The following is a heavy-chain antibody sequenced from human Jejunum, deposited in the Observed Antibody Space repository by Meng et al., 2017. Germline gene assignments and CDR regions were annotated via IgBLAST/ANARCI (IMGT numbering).Heavy chain of an antibody. D-gene: IGHD2-21*02. V-gene: IGHV4-59*01. Sequence: SETLSLTCSVSGGSISPSYWGWVRQTPEMGLDWIGYIYFTGTTMYNPSLKSRVTISVDTSKNQFSLKLRSVTPADTAIYYCARYRHCGGACFDGFDIWGQGTMVTVSS. J-gene: IGHJ3*02. CDR3: ARYRHCGGACFDGFDI. CDR1: GGSISPSY. CDR2: IYFTGTT.